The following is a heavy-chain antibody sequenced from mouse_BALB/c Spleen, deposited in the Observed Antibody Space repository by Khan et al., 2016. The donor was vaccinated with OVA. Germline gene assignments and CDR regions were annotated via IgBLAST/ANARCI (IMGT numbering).Heavy chain of an antibody. J-gene: IGHJ3*01. V-gene: IGHV2-3*01. Sequence: VELVESGPGLVAPSQSLSITCTVSGFSLTSYGVGWVRQPPGKGLEWLGVIWADGSTNYHSALISRLNINKDNSKSQVFLKLNSLQTDDTATYYCALYNDGRAWFAYWGQGTLVTVSA. CDR3: ALYNDGRAWFAY. D-gene: IGHD1-1*01. CDR2: IWADGST. CDR1: GFSLTSYG.